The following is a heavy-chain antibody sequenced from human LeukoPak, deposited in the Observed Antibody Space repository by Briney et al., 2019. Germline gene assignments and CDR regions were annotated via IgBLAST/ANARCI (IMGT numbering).Heavy chain of an antibody. CDR2: INPNSGGT. J-gene: IGHJ6*03. D-gene: IGHD3-9*01. CDR1: GYTFTGYY. CDR3: AREYFYYYYMDV. Sequence: ASVKVSCKTSGYTFTGYYIHWVRQAPGQGLEWMGWINPNSGGTNYQGRVTMTRDTSISTAYMELSRLRSDDTAVYYCAREYFYYYYMDVWGKGTTVTVSS. V-gene: IGHV1-2*02.